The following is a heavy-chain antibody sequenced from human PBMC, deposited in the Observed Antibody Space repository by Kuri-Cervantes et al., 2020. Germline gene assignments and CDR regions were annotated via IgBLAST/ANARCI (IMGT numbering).Heavy chain of an antibody. D-gene: IGHD2-2*01. CDR1: GGSFSDYY. V-gene: IGHV4-34*01. J-gene: IGHJ3*02. CDR3: ARYCSTSSCYVGQNDAFDI. CDR2: INHSGST. Sequence: SQTLSLTCAVYGGSFSDYYWNWIRQPPGEGLEWIGEINHSGSTNYKPSLKSRVTISVDTSKNQFSLKLSSVTAADTAVYYCARYCSTSSCYVGQNDAFDIWGQGTMVTVSS.